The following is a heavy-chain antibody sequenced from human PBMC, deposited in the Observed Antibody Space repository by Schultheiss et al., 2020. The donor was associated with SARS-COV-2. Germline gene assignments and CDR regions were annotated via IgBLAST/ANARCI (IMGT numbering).Heavy chain of an antibody. D-gene: IGHD2-15*01. Sequence: SETLSLTCAVSGDSISSSTWWSWVRQPPGRGLELIGEINHSGSTNYNPSLKSRVTISVDTSKNQFSLKLSSLTAADTAVYYCATNIVVVVAATRDYYYGMDVWGQGTTVTVSS. CDR3: ATNIVVVVAATRDYYYGMDV. J-gene: IGHJ6*02. CDR2: INHSGST. CDR1: GDSISSSTW. V-gene: IGHV4-4*02.